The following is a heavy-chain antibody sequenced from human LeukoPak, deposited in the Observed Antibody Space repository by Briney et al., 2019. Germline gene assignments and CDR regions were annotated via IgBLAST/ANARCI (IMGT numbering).Heavy chain of an antibody. J-gene: IGHJ4*02. CDR1: GYTFTSYG. D-gene: IGHD3-10*01. V-gene: IGHV1-18*04. CDR2: IIAYNGNT. Sequence: GASVKVSCKASGYTFTSYGISWVRQAPGQGLEWIGCIIAYNGNTNYAQKLQGRVTMTTDTSTSTAYMELRSLRSDDTAVYYCAREGLVWFGESTESFFDYWGQGTLVTVSS. CDR3: AREGLVWFGESTESFFDY.